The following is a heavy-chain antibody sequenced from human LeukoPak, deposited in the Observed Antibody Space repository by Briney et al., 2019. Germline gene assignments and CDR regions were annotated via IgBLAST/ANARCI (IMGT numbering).Heavy chain of an antibody. J-gene: IGHJ4*02. CDR1: GYTFTSYG. D-gene: IGHD1-1*01. CDR2: ISAYNGDT. Sequence: ASVKVSCKASGYTFTSYGISWVRQAPGQGLEWMGWISAYNGDTDYAQKLQGRVTMTTDTSTSTAYMELRSLRSDDTAVYYCAKTVGAIDPYDYWGQGTLVTVSS. CDR3: AKTVGAIDPYDY. V-gene: IGHV1-18*01.